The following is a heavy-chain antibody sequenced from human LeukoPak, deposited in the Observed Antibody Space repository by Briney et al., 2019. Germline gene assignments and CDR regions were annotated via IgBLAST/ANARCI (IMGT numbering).Heavy chain of an antibody. CDR1: GNTFAGYY. CDR2: INTHSGAT. Sequence: ASVKVSCKASGNTFAGYYVHWVRQAPGQGLEWMGWINTHSGATNYAQHFQGRVTMTTDTSVTTAYMDLDGLKSDDAAVYFCARGPIGGLRKGFDIWGQGTLVTVSS. D-gene: IGHD1-26*01. V-gene: IGHV1-2*02. J-gene: IGHJ4*02. CDR3: ARGPIGGLRKGFDI.